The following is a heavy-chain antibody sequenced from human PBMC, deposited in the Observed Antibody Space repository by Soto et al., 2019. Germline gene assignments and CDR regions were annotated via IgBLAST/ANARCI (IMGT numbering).Heavy chain of an antibody. Sequence: GGSLRLSCAASGITFSTYAVHWVRQAPGKGLEWVAVISNDESNKYYANSVKGRFTISRDNSNNTGYLQMNSLRREDTAIYYCARSIAVAGLDYWGPGTLVTVSS. CDR3: ARSIAVAGLDY. D-gene: IGHD6-19*01. CDR2: ISNDESNK. J-gene: IGHJ4*02. CDR1: GITFSTYA. V-gene: IGHV3-30-3*01.